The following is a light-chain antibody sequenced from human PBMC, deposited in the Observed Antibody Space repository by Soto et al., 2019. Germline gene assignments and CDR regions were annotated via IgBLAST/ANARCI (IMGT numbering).Light chain of an antibody. J-gene: IGLJ1*01. Sequence: QSVLSQPPSASGSPGQSVAISCTGTSSDVGGYDYVSWYQQHPGKAPKLMIYEVTKRPSGVPDRFSGSKSGYTASLTVSGLQAEDEADYYCSSYGGSNNYVFGTGTKGTVL. CDR1: SSDVGGYDY. V-gene: IGLV2-8*01. CDR3: SSYGGSNNYV. CDR2: EVT.